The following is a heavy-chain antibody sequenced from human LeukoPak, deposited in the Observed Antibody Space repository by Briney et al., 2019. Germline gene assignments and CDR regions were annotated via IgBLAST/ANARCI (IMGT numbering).Heavy chain of an antibody. J-gene: IGHJ6*02. D-gene: IGHD3-22*01. CDR1: GFTFSSYW. CDR2: IKQDGSEK. Sequence: PGGSLRLSCAASGFTFSSYWMSWVRQAPGKGLEWVANIKQDGSEKYYVDSVKGRFTISRDNAKNSLYLQMNSLRAEDTAVYYCARDRSYDSSGYYQGRYYYGMDVWGQGTTVIVSS. CDR3: ARDRSYDSSGYYQGRYYYGMDV. V-gene: IGHV3-7*01.